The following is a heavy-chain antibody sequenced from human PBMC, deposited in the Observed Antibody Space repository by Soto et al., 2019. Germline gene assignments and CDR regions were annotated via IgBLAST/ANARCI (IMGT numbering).Heavy chain of an antibody. CDR1: GFTFSNAW. J-gene: IGHJ6*02. D-gene: IGHD1-1*01. V-gene: IGHV3-15*01. CDR3: STEPPFTSYYYYGMDV. Sequence: GGSLRLSCAASGFTFSNAWMSWVRQAPGKGLEWVGRIKSKTDGGTTEYAAPVKGRFTISRDDSKNTLYLQMNSLKTEDTAVYVCSTEPPFTSYYYYGMDVWGQGTTVTVSS. CDR2: IKSKTDGGTT.